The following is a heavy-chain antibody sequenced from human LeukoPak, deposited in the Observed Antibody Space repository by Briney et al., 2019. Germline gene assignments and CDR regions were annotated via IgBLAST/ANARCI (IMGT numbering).Heavy chain of an antibody. D-gene: IGHD4-17*01. Sequence: ASVKVSCKASGYTFTGYYMHWVRQAPGQGLEWMGWINPNSGGTNYAQKFQGRVTMTRDTSISTGYMELSMLRSDDTAVYYCARFCDYSGAFDSWGQGTMVTVSS. J-gene: IGHJ3*02. CDR1: GYTFTGYY. CDR2: INPNSGGT. CDR3: ARFCDYSGAFDS. V-gene: IGHV1-2*02.